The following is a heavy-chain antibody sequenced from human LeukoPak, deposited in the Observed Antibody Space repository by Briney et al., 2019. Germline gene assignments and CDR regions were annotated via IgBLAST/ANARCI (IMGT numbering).Heavy chain of an antibody. D-gene: IGHD2-2*02. CDR3: ATRDYTSSKY. CDR2: INSDGSTT. J-gene: IGHJ4*02. Sequence: GGSLRLSCAASGFALSSYWMHWVRQAPGKGLVWVSDINSDGSTTRYADSVKGRFTISRDNAKNTLYLEMDSLRAEDTAVYYCATRDYTSSKYWGQGTLVTVSS. CDR1: GFALSSYW. V-gene: IGHV3-74*01.